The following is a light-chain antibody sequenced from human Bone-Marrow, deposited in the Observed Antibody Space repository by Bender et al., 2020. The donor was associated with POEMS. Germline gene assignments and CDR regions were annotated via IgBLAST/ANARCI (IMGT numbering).Light chain of an antibody. CDR3: CSYAGSTTYV. CDR1: ASDVGGYDF. Sequence: QSALTQPASVSGSPGQSITISCTGTASDVGGYDFVSWYQQHPGTAPTLLIYDDNKRPSGVPNRFSGSKSGNTASLTISGLQAEDEADYYCCSYAGSTTYVCGSGTKVTVL. CDR2: DDN. J-gene: IGLJ1*01. V-gene: IGLV2-23*01.